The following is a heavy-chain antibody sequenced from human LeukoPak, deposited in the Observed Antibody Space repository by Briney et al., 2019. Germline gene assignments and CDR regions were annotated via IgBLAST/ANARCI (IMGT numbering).Heavy chain of an antibody. V-gene: IGHV3-53*01. CDR3: ASSPPTMVRGVDYGMDV. CDR2: IYSGGST. D-gene: IGHD3-10*01. CDR1: GFTVSSNY. J-gene: IGHJ6*02. Sequence: GGSLRLSCAASGFTVSSNYMSWVRRAPGKGLEWVSVIYSGGSTYYADSVKGRFTISRDNSKNTLYLQMNSLRAEDTAVYYCASSPPTMVRGVDYGMDVWGQGTTVTVSS.